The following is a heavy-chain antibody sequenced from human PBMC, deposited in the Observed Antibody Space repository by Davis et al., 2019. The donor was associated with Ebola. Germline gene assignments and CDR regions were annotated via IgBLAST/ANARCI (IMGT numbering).Heavy chain of an antibody. J-gene: IGHJ3*02. CDR1: GYTFTSYD. CDR2: MNPNSGNT. D-gene: IGHD1-26*01. Sequence: ASVKVSCKASGYTFTSYDINWVRQATGQGLEWMGWMNPNSGNTGYAQKFQGRVTMTRNTSISTAYMELSSLRSEDTAVYYCASSSWELRGDDAFDIWGQGTMVTVSS. CDR3: ASSSWELRGDDAFDI. V-gene: IGHV1-8*01.